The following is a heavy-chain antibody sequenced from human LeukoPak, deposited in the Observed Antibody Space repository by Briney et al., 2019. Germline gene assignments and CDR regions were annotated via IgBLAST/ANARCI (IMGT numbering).Heavy chain of an antibody. CDR1: GFTFDDYA. CDR3: AKDISPSYYGSGILS. V-gene: IGHV3-9*01. CDR2: ISWNSGSI. Sequence: AGGSLRLSCAASGFTFDDYAMHWVRQAPGKGLEWASGISWNSGSIGYADSVEGRFTISRDNAKNSLYLQMNSLRAEDTALYYCAKDISPSYYGSGILSWGQGTLVTVSS. J-gene: IGHJ4*02. D-gene: IGHD3-10*01.